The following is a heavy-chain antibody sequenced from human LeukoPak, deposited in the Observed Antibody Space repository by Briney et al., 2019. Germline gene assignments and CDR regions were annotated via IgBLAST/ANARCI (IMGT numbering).Heavy chain of an antibody. CDR3: ARMYSGTYGGMDY. Sequence: SETLSLTCTVSGGSISSYYWSWVRQPAGKGLKWIGRIYSSGSTDYNPSLKSRVTMSVDTRANQFSLKLSSVTAADTAVYYCARMYSGTYGGMDYWGQGTLVTVSS. V-gene: IGHV4-4*07. J-gene: IGHJ4*02. CDR1: GGSISSYY. CDR2: IYSSGST. D-gene: IGHD1-26*01.